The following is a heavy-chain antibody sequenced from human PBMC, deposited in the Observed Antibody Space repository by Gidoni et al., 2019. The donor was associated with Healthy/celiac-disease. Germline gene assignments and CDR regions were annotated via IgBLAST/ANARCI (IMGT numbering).Heavy chain of an antibody. CDR3: ARDPYLCSGGSCYRGGWFDP. CDR1: GFTVSSHY. J-gene: IGHJ5*02. CDR2: IYRGGST. D-gene: IGHD2-15*01. Sequence: EVQLVESGGGLVQPGGSLRLSCAASGFTVSSHYLSWVRQAPGKGLEWVSVIYRGGSTYYADAVKGRFTISRDNSKNTLYLQMNSLRAEDTAVYYCARDPYLCSGGSCYRGGWFDPWGQGTLVTVSS. V-gene: IGHV3-66*01.